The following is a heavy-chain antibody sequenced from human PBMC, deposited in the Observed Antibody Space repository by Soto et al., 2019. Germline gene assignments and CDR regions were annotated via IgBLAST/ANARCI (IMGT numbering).Heavy chain of an antibody. Sequence: VQLVESGGGVVQPGRSLRLSCAASGFTFSDYAMHWVRQAPGKGLEWVAVVSHDGINTHYADSVKGRFTISRDSSKNTVSLEMTSLRAEDTAVYYCVKGGRQWLVTSDFNYWGQGALVTVSS. J-gene: IGHJ4*02. CDR1: GFTFSDYA. D-gene: IGHD6-19*01. V-gene: IGHV3-30*18. CDR3: VKGGRQWLVTSDFNY. CDR2: VSHDGINT.